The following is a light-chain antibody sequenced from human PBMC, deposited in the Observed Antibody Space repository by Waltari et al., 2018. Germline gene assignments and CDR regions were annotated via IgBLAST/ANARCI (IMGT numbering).Light chain of an antibody. Sequence: DIQMTQSPSSLSASVGARVTITCRASENILTNLNWYQQKPGKAPKLLIYRASTLQGGVPSRFSGSGSGTDFTFTINSLQSEDVAMYYCQHGHGNPPTFGQGTKVEIK. CDR3: QHGHGNPPT. J-gene: IGKJ1*01. CDR1: ENILTN. CDR2: RAS. V-gene: IGKV1-39*01.